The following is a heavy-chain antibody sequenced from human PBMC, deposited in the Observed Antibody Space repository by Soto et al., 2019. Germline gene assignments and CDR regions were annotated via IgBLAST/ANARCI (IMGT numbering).Heavy chain of an antibody. CDR1: GFTFNSYG. D-gene: IGHD3-9*01. V-gene: IGHV3-23*01. J-gene: IGHJ4*02. Sequence: GGSLRLSCAASGFTFNSYGMHWVRQAPGKGLEWVSAISGSGGSTYYADSVKGRFTISRDNSKNTLYLQMNSLRAEDTAVYYCAKDLDYDILTGPFDYWGQGTLVTVSS. CDR2: ISGSGGST. CDR3: AKDLDYDILTGPFDY.